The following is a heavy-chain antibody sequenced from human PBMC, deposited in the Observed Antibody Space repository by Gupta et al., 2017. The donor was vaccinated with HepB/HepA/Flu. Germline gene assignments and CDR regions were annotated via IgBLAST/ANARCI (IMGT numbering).Heavy chain of an antibody. D-gene: IGHD3-22*01. CDR3: ARSYYDDSRAGGGEFDY. J-gene: IGHJ4*02. CDR2: MNPNSGNT. V-gene: IGHV1-8*01. CDR1: GYTFTSYD. Sequence: QVQLVQSGAEVKKPGASVKVSCKASGYTFTSYDINWVRQATGQGLEWMGWMNPNSGNTGYAQKFQGRVTMTRNTSISTAYMEMSSLRSEDTAVYYCARSYYDDSRAGGGEFDYGGQGTMVTVYS.